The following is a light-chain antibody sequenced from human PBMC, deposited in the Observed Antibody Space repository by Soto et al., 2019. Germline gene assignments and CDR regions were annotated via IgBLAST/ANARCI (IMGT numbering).Light chain of an antibody. J-gene: IGKJ5*01. CDR2: DAS. CDR3: QVRTNWSIA. V-gene: IGKV3-11*01. Sequence: EFVFTQSRATLSLSPGERATLSCRASQSVSSYLAWYQQKPGQAPRLLIYDASNRATGIPARFSGTGSGTDFTLTINNLEPEDFAVYYCQVRTNWSIAFGRGTRLEIK. CDR1: QSVSSY.